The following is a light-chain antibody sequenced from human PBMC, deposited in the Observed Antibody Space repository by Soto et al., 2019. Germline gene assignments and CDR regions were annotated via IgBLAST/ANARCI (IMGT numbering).Light chain of an antibody. Sequence: QSAVTQPASVSGSPGLSITMSCTGTSSDVGGYNYVSWYQQYPGKAPKLMIYDVSNRPSGVSNRFSGSKSGNTASLTISGLQAEDEADYYCSSYTISNTLVFGSGTKLTVL. CDR2: DVS. V-gene: IGLV2-14*01. J-gene: IGLJ1*01. CDR3: SSYTISNTLV. CDR1: SSDVGGYNY.